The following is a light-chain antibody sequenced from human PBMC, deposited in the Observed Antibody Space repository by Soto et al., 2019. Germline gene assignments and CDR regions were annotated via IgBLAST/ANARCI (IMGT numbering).Light chain of an antibody. J-gene: IGKJ1*01. V-gene: IGKV1-5*01. CDR3: QQYDSYSWT. CDR1: QSISNW. Sequence: DILMTQSPSTLSASVGDRVTITCRASQSISNWLAWYQQKPGKAPKLLIYDSSNLESGVPSRFSGSGSGTEFTLTISSLQPDDFATYSCQQYDSYSWTFGQGTKVEIK. CDR2: DSS.